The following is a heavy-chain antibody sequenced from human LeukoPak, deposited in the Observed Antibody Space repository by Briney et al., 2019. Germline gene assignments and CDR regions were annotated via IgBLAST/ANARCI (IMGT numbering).Heavy chain of an antibody. Sequence: GGSLRLSCAASGLSLSVNYMPWVRQPPGKGLEWLSNIYRDGNTYYADSVNGRFSISRDDYKNTLYLEMNSLRAEDTALYYCARYTFRAVDIWGQGSMVTVSS. J-gene: IGHJ3*02. V-gene: IGHV3-53*01. CDR3: ARYTFRAVDI. CDR1: GLSLSVNY. CDR2: IYRDGNT. D-gene: IGHD2-2*02.